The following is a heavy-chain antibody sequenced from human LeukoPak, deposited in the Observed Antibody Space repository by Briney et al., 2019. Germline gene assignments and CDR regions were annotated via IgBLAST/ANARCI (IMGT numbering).Heavy chain of an antibody. V-gene: IGHV3-23*01. J-gene: IGHJ4*02. Sequence: GGSLRLSCAVSGLTFSDYSMTWVRQAPGQGLFLVSGISAEGGSSYYADSVKGRFTISRDNSRNNLYLQMNSLIAEATAAYYFVKDEAVREYRRRGTLVSVSS. CDR1: GLTFSDYS. D-gene: IGHD3-10*02. CDR2: ISAEGGSS. CDR3: VKDEAVREY.